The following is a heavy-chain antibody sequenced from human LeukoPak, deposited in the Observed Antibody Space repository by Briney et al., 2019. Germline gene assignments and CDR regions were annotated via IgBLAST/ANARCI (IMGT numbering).Heavy chain of an antibody. V-gene: IGHV3-48*01. CDR3: ASNAHYDFWSGSRRKNWFDP. J-gene: IGHJ5*02. D-gene: IGHD3-3*01. CDR1: GFTFSSYS. Sequence: GGSLRLSCAASGFTFSSYSMNWVRQAPGKGLEWVSYISSPSSTIYYADSVKGRFTISRDNAKSSLYLQMNSLRAEDTAVYYCASNAHYDFWSGSRRKNWFDPWGQGTLVTVSS. CDR2: ISSPSSTI.